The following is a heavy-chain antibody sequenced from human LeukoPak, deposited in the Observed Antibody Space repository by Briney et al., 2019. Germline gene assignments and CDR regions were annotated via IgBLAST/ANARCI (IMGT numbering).Heavy chain of an antibody. CDR2: ISNSGDNA. CDR3: AKDVRGGGGGRDV. CDR1: GFTFSNYA. D-gene: IGHD3-16*01. Sequence: PGGSLRLSCAASGFTFSNYAMNWVRQASGKGLEWVSLISNSGDNAYYADSVRGRFTISRDKSKNTVSLQMNSLRGEDTAVYYCAKDVRGGGGGRDVGGQGPPATVSS. J-gene: IGHJ6*02. V-gene: IGHV3-23*01.